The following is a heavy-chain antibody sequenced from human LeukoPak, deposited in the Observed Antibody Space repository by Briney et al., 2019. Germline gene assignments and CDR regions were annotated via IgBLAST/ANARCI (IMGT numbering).Heavy chain of an antibody. Sequence: PGGSLRLSCAASGFSFNTHDMNWVRQAAGKGLEWVSSISNGGVSTFYADSVRGRFTISRDNSKNTPYLQMNSLRAEDTAVYYCAKDEYYYGSGSYYAIWGQGTMVTVSS. J-gene: IGHJ3*02. CDR2: ISNGGVST. V-gene: IGHV3-23*01. CDR3: AKDEYYYGSGSYYAI. CDR1: GFSFNTHD. D-gene: IGHD3-10*01.